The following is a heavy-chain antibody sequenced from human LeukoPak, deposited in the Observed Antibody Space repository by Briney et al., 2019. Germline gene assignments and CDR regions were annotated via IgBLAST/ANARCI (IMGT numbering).Heavy chain of an antibody. CDR1: GFTFSSYA. CDR2: ISYDGSNK. J-gene: IGHJ5*02. Sequence: PGGSLRLSCAASGFTFSSYAMHSVRQAPGKGLEWVAFISYDGSNKYYADSVKGRFTISRDNSKNTMYLQSISVRAEDTVVNCCARVNSGYDLNWFDPWGQVTLVTVSS. D-gene: IGHD5-12*01. CDR3: ARVNSGYDLNWFDP. V-gene: IGHV3-30-3*01.